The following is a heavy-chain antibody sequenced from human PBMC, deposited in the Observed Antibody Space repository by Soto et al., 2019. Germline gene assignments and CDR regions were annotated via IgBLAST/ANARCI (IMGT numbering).Heavy chain of an antibody. CDR2: IYYSGST. D-gene: IGHD3-3*01. CDR1: GGSISSYY. V-gene: IGHV4-59*08. J-gene: IGHJ4*02. CDR3: ARHETIFGVVVN. Sequence: PSDTLSLTCTVSGGSISSYYWSWIRQPPGKGLEWIGYIYYSGSTNYNPSLKSRVTISVDTSKNQFSLKLSSVTAADTAVYYCARHETIFGVVVNWGQGTLVTVSS.